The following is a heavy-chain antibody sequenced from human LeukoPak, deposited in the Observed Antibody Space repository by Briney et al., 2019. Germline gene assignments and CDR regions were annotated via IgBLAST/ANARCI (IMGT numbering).Heavy chain of an antibody. Sequence: GGSLRLSCAASGFTFSSYEMNWVRQAPGKGLEWVSYISDSGSTKYYADSVKGRFTISRDNAKNSVYLQMNSLRAEDTAVYYCAREPRDYEDYWGQGTLVTVSS. CDR1: GFTFSSYE. CDR3: AREPRDYEDY. D-gene: IGHD4-17*01. J-gene: IGHJ4*02. CDR2: ISDSGSTK. V-gene: IGHV3-48*03.